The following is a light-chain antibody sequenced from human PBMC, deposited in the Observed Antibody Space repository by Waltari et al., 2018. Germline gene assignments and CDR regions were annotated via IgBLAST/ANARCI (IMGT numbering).Light chain of an antibody. J-gene: IGLJ1*01. V-gene: IGLV2-8*01. Sequence: QSALTQPPSASGSPGQSVTLSCTGTSSDVGAYNYVFWYQQHPGKAPKVLIYEVSRRPSGVPDRFSGSKSGNTASLTVSGLQAEDEADYYCSSYADNNKLIFGSGTKVTVL. CDR3: SSYADNNKLI. CDR1: SSDVGAYNY. CDR2: EVS.